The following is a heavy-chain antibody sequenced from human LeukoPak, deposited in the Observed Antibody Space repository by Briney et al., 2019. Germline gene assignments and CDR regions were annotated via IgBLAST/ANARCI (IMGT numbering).Heavy chain of an antibody. J-gene: IGHJ4*02. D-gene: IGHD3-22*01. CDR1: GGSFSGYF. Sequence: KPSETLSLTCAVYGGSFSGYFWSWIRQPPGKGLEWIGQINHSGTTNYNPSLKSRVTISVDTSKKQFSLKLSSVTSADTAVYYCARTYYDSSGYYLTYYFDDWGQGTLVTVS. V-gene: IGHV4-34*01. CDR2: INHSGTT. CDR3: ARTYYDSSGYYLTYYFDD.